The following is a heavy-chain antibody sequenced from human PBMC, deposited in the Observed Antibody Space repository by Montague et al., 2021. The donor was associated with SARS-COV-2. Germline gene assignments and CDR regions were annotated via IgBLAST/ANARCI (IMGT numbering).Heavy chain of an antibody. CDR1: GGSISSSSYY. Sequence: SETLSLTCAVSGGSISSSSYYWGWIRQPPGKGLEWIGSIHYSGSTYYNPSLKSRVSISVDTSKNQFSLKLSSVTAADMAVYYCARLWDTVYYYYGMDVWGPGTAVTVSS. CDR3: ARLWDTVYYYYGMDV. D-gene: IGHD1-26*01. V-gene: IGHV4-39*01. CDR2: IHYSGST. J-gene: IGHJ6*02.